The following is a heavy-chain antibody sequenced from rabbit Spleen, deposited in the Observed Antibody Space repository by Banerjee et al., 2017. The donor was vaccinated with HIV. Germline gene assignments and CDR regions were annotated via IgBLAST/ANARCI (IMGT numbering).Heavy chain of an antibody. CDR2: INTATGKA. J-gene: IGHJ6*01. V-gene: IGHV1S45*01. CDR1: GFSFSDRDV. Sequence: QEQLEESGGGLVKPEGSLTLTCKASGFSFSDRDVMCWVRQAPGKGLEWIACINTATGKAVYATWAKGRFTCSKTSSTTVTLQMTSLTVADTATYFCARRHDIYAMDLWAQGPWSPS. CDR3: ARRHDIYAMDL.